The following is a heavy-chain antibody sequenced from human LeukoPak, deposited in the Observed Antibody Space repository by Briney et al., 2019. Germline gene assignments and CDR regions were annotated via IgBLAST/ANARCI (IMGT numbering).Heavy chain of an antibody. Sequence: SSETLSLTCAVYGGSFSGYYWSWIRQPPGKGLEWIGEINHRGSTSYNPSLKSRATISVDTSKNQFSLNLSAVTAPDTGVYYRAGSTKWHSRCWYCGGASLDWFDPWGQGPVVSVSS. J-gene: IGHJ5*02. D-gene: IGHD6-19*01. CDR3: AGSTKWHSRCWYCGGASLDWFDP. V-gene: IGHV4-34*01. CDR1: GGSFSGYY. CDR2: INHRGST.